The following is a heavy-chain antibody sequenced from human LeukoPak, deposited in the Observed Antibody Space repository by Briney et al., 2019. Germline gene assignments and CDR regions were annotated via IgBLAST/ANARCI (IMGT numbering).Heavy chain of an antibody. CDR1: GFTFSNYP. V-gene: IGHV3-30*04. CDR2: VSDDGNNI. J-gene: IGHJ4*02. CDR3: VRDRDSTGYYDY. Sequence: GGSLRLSCAASGFTFSNYPMHWVRQAPGKWLEWVAVVSDDGNNIYYADSVKGRFTISRDNSKNTLYLQTNSLRAEDTALYYCVRDRDSTGYYDYWGQGTLVTVSS. D-gene: IGHD3-22*01.